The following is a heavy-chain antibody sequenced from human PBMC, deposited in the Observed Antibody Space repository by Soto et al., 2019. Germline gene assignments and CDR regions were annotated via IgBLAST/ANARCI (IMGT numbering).Heavy chain of an antibody. CDR2: ISGSGGTK. CDR1: GFTFSTYA. D-gene: IGHD6-19*01. J-gene: IGHJ4*02. CDR3: AKDGDSSRRPFDC. Sequence: GGSLRLSCAASGFTFSTYAMSWVRQSPGKGLEWVSSISGSGGTKYYADSVKGRFTISRVNSENTLYLQMNSLSVEDTAVYYCAKDGDSSRRPFDCWGQGTLVTVSS. V-gene: IGHV3-23*01.